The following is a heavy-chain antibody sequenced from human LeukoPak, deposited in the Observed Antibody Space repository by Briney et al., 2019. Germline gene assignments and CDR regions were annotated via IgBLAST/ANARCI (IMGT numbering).Heavy chain of an antibody. CDR3: ARDLGYGGNSDAFDI. D-gene: IGHD4-23*01. J-gene: IGHJ3*02. V-gene: IGHV1-69*01. CDR1: GGTFSSYA. Sequence: ASVKVSCKASGGTFSSYAISWVRQAPGQGLEWMGGIIPIFGTANYAQKFQGRVTITADESTSTAYMELSSLRSEDTAVYYCARDLGYGGNSDAFDIWGQGTMVTVSS. CDR2: IIPIFGTA.